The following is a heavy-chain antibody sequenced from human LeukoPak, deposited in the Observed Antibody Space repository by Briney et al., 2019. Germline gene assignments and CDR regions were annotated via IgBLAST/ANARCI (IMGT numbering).Heavy chain of an antibody. CDR1: GGSISSYY. D-gene: IGHD6-13*01. CDR2: IYYSGST. Sequence: PSETLSLTCTVSGGSISSYYWSWIRQPPGKGLEWVGYIYYSGSTIYNPSLKSRVIITADATTNNFSLKQSSVIGADDAVYYFGSAHRLPGIAAAGTVAFDIWGQGTMVTVST. V-gene: IGHV4-59*01. J-gene: IGHJ3*02. CDR3: GSAHRLPGIAAAGTVAFDI.